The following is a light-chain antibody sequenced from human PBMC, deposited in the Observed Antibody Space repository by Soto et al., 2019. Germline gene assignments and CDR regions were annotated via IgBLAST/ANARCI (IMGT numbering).Light chain of an antibody. V-gene: IGLV2-14*03. CDR2: DLR. CDR3: ASYTSSRTYV. CDR1: TSDIGLYNY. Sequence: QSALTQPDSVSGSPGQSITISCTGSTSDIGLYNYVSWFQRHPGAAPKLLIYDLRNRPSGVSNRFSGSKSGSTASLTISGLQPEDEADYFCASYTSSRTYVFGTGTKVT. J-gene: IGLJ1*01.